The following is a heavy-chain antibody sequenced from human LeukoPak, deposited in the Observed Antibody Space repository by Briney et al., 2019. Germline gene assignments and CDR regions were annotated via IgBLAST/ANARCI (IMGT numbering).Heavy chain of an antibody. Sequence: SSETLSLTCTVSGGSISSYYRSWIRQPAGKGLEWIGRIYTSGSTNYNPSLKSRVTISVDTSKNQISLRLSSLTAADTAVYYCARLPVNSEFGFDYWGQGTLVTVSS. D-gene: IGHD1/OR15-1a*01. CDR3: ARLPVNSEFGFDY. CDR1: GGSISSYY. V-gene: IGHV4-4*07. CDR2: IYTSGST. J-gene: IGHJ4*02.